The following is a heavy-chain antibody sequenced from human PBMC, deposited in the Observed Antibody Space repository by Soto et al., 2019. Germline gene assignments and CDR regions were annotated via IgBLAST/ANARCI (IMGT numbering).Heavy chain of an antibody. CDR3: AKGVRPNVRRPSSVDY. D-gene: IGHD6-25*01. J-gene: IGHJ4*02. V-gene: IGHV3-23*01. CDR1: GFTFSSYA. CDR2: ISGSGGST. Sequence: GGSLRLSCAASGFTFSSYAMSWVRQAPGKGLEWVSAISGSGGSTYYADSVKGRFTISRDNSKNTLYLQMNSLRAEDTAVYYCAKGVRPNVRRPSSVDYWGQGTLVTVSS.